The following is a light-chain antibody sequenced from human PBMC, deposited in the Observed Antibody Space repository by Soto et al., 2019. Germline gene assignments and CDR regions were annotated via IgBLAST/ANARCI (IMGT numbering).Light chain of an antibody. V-gene: IGKV3-15*01. CDR3: QQYNNWPPRT. J-gene: IGKJ2*01. Sequence: EIVMTQSPASLSVSPGKTATLSCRASQSISNSLAWYQQKPGQAPSLLIYGASTRATGIPARFSGSGSGTEFTLTISSLQSEDSALYYCQQYNNWPPRTFGQGTKVDIK. CDR1: QSISNS. CDR2: GAS.